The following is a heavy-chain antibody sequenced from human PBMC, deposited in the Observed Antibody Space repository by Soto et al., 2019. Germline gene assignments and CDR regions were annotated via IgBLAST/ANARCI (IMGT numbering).Heavy chain of an antibody. V-gene: IGHV3-33*01. CDR1: GFTFSSYG. J-gene: IGHJ4*02. D-gene: IGHD6-19*01. CDR3: ARDPDSSGWAIDH. Sequence: QVQLVESGGGVVQPGRSLRLSCAASGFTFSSYGMHWVRQAPGKGLEWVAVIWYDGSNKYYADSVKGRFTISRDNSKNTLYLQMNSLRAEDTAVYYCARDPDSSGWAIDHWGQGTLVTVSS. CDR2: IWYDGSNK.